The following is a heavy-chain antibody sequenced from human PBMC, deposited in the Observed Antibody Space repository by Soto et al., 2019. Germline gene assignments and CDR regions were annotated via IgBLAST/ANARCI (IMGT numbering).Heavy chain of an antibody. CDR2: IIPIFGTA. Sequence: PVKVSRKASGGTLRRYSFSWVRQAPGQGVEWMGGIIPIFGTANYAQKFQGRVTITADESTSTAYMELSSLRSEDTAVYYCARPSYYYDSSGYFAAFDIWGQGTMVTVSS. V-gene: IGHV1-69*13. CDR1: GGTLRRYS. CDR3: ARPSYYYDSSGYFAAFDI. D-gene: IGHD3-22*01. J-gene: IGHJ3*02.